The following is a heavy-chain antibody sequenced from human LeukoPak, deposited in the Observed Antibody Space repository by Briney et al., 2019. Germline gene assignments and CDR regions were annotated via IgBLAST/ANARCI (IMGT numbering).Heavy chain of an antibody. V-gene: IGHV4-4*07. Sequence: SETLSLTCTVSGGSISSYYWSWIRQPAGKGLEWIGRIYTRGSTNYNPSLKSRVPLSVDTSKNQFSLRLSPLTASVTAVYYGARGGGGYCSSTSCMGFIYDAFDIWGQGTMVTVSS. CDR3: ARGGGGYCSSTSCMGFIYDAFDI. CDR2: IYTRGST. D-gene: IGHD2-2*01. J-gene: IGHJ3*02. CDR1: GGSISSYY.